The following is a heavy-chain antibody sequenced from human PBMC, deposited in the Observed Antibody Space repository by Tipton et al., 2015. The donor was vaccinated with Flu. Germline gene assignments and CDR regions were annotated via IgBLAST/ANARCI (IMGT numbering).Heavy chain of an antibody. Sequence: LRLSCTVSGGSISSYYWSWIRQPPGKGLEWIGYIYYSGSTNYNPSLKSRVTISVDTSKNQFSLKLSSVTAADTAVYYCAREGDGSSYDSSASDAFDMWGQGTMVTVSS. J-gene: IGHJ3*02. CDR3: AREGDGSSYDSSASDAFDM. V-gene: IGHV4-59*01. CDR1: GGSISSYY. CDR2: IYYSGST. D-gene: IGHD3-22*01.